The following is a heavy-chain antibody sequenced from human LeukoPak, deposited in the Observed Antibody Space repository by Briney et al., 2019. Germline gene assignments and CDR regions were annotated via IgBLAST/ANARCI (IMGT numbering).Heavy chain of an antibody. J-gene: IGHJ3*02. Sequence: GASVKVSSKASGYTLTGSYMHWVRQAPGQGLEWMGWVNPNSGGTNYAQKFQGRVTMTRDTSISTAYMELSRLRSDDTAVYYCARAYCGGDCYRPDAFDIWGQGTMVTVSS. CDR1: GYTLTGSY. CDR3: ARAYCGGDCYRPDAFDI. V-gene: IGHV1-2*02. CDR2: VNPNSGGT. D-gene: IGHD2-21*02.